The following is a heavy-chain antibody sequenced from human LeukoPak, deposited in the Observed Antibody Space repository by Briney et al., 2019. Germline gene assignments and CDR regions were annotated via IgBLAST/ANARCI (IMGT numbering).Heavy chain of an antibody. J-gene: IGHJ6*03. Sequence: PGGSLRLSCAASGFTFSSYWMHWVRQAPGKGLVWVSRINSDGSSTSYADSVKGRFTISRDNAKNTPYLQMNSLRAEDTAVYYCASFPPYYYGSGSYYYYMDVWGKGTTVTVSS. V-gene: IGHV3-74*01. CDR2: INSDGSST. D-gene: IGHD3-10*01. CDR1: GFTFSSYW. CDR3: ASFPPYYYGSGSYYYYMDV.